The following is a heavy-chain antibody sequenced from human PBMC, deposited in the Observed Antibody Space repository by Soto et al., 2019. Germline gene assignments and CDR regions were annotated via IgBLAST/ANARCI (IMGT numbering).Heavy chain of an antibody. Sequence: GGPLRLSCAVSGFTFSSYEMNWVRQAPGKGLEWVSYIGTSGTTIYYADSVRGRFTISRDNAKNSLYLQMNSLRAEDTAVYYCARDPAIYSGNFDYGLDVWGQGTTVTVPS. CDR3: ARDPAIYSGNFDYGLDV. CDR2: IGTSGTTI. V-gene: IGHV3-48*03. D-gene: IGHD4-4*01. CDR1: GFTFSSYE. J-gene: IGHJ6*02.